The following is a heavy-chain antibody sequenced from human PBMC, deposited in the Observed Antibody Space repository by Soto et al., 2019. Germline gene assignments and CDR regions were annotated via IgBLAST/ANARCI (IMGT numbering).Heavy chain of an antibody. D-gene: IGHD6-6*01. Sequence: GGSLRLSCAASGFTVSSNYMSWVRQAPGKGLEWVSVIYSGGSTYYADSVKGRFTISRDNSKNTLYLQMNSLRAEDTAVYYCARASGWGQLVLVGHYYGMDVWGQGTTVTVSS. CDR2: IYSGGST. CDR3: ARASGWGQLVLVGHYYGMDV. J-gene: IGHJ6*02. CDR1: GFTVSSNY. V-gene: IGHV3-53*01.